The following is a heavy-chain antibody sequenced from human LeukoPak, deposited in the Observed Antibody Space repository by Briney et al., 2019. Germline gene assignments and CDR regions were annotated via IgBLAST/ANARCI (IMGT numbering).Heavy chain of an antibody. CDR2: ISGFNT. Sequence: GGSLRLSCTTSGFAFSNYAMNWVRQAPGKRPEWVSGISGFNTYYADSVKGRFTIFRDNSKNVLYLQMDRLRAEDTAVYSCAKDVCTSPRCLLYFDSWGQGTLVTVSS. D-gene: IGHD2-8*01. V-gene: IGHV3-23*01. J-gene: IGHJ4*02. CDR3: AKDVCTSPRCLLYFDS. CDR1: GFAFSNYA.